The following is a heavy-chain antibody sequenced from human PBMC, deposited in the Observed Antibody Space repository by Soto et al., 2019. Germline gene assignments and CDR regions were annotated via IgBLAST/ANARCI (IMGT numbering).Heavy chain of an antibody. Sequence: GGSLRLSCAASGFTSSSFWMTWVRQAPGKGLEWVASINQDGSEKYYVDSVKGRFPISRDNAKNSLYLQMNSLKAEDTAVYFCARDPIGSSWYFDYWGQGTLVTVSS. CDR2: INQDGSEK. V-gene: IGHV3-7*05. CDR3: ARDPIGSSWYFDY. D-gene: IGHD6-13*01. J-gene: IGHJ4*02. CDR1: GFTSSSFW.